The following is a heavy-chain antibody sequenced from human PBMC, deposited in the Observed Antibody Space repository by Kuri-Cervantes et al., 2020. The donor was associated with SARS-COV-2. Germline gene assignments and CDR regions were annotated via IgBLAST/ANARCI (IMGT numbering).Heavy chain of an antibody. CDR3: ARVWFGEFDWFDP. CDR2: INHSGST. V-gene: IGHV4-34*01. D-gene: IGHD3-10*01. CDR1: GGSFSGYY. Sequence: SETLSLTCAVYGGSFSGYYWSWIRQPPGKGLERIGEINHSGSTNYNPSLKSRVTISVDTSKNQFSLKLSSVTAADTAVYYCARVWFGEFDWFDPWGQGTLVTVSS. J-gene: IGHJ5*02.